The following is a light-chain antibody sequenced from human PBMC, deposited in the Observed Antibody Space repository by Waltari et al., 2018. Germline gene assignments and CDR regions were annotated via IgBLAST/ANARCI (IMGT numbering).Light chain of an antibody. CDR3: GSWDTNLNGWV. CDR1: SSNLGSHG. V-gene: IGLV1-44*01. CDR2: NSN. J-gene: IGLJ3*02. Sequence: QSLLNPPPPASGTPGQRVSTSCSGGSSNLGSHGANWYQQFPGPAPKLLIYNSNKRPSGVPDRFSASKSGTSASLAIGGLRSEDEADFYCGSWDTNLNGWVFGGGTKVTVL.